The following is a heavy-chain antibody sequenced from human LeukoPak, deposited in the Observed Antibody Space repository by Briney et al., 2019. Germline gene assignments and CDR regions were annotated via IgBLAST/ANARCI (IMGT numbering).Heavy chain of an antibody. CDR1: GFTFSSYA. CDR3: ARDKWELPETHFDY. Sequence: GGSLRLSCAASGFTFSSYAMHWVRQAPGKGLEWVAVISYDGSNKYYADSVKGRFTISRDNSKNTLYLQMNSLRAEDTAVYYCARDKWELPETHFDYWGQGTLVTVSS. V-gene: IGHV3-30-3*01. D-gene: IGHD1-26*01. CDR2: ISYDGSNK. J-gene: IGHJ4*02.